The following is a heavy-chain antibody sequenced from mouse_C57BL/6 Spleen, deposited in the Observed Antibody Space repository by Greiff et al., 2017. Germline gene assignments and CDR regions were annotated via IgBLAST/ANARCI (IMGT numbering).Heavy chain of an antibody. J-gene: IGHJ2*01. CDR3: TRDYGSSYYFDY. V-gene: IGHV14-1*01. CDR1: GFNIKDYY. CDR2: IDPEDGDT. D-gene: IGHD1-1*01. Sequence: AQLQQSGAELVRPGASVKLSCTASGFNIKDYYMHWVKQRPEQGLEWIGRIDPEDGDTEYAPKFQGKATMTADTSSNTAYLQLSSLTSEDTAVYYCTRDYGSSYYFDYWGQGTTLTVSS.